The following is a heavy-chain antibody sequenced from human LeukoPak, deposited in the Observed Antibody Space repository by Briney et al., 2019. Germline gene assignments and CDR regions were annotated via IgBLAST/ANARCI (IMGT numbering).Heavy chain of an antibody. J-gene: IGHJ5*02. CDR3: ARDLKLGEGYYYGSGSHAGIYWFDP. D-gene: IGHD3-10*01. CDR2: INHSGRT. V-gene: IGHV4-34*01. Sequence: PSETLSLTCAVYGGSFSGYYWSWIRQPPGKGLEWIGEINHSGRTNYNPSLKSRVTISVDTSKNQFSLKLSSVTAADTAVYYCARDLKLGEGYYYGSGSHAGIYWFDPWGQGTLATVSS. CDR1: GGSFSGYY.